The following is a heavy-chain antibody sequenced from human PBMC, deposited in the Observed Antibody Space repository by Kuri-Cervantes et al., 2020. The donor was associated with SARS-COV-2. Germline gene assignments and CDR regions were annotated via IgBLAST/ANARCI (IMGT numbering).Heavy chain of an antibody. Sequence: GESLKISCAASGFTFSSYGMHWVRQAPGKGLEWVAVIWYDGSNKYYADSVKGRFTISRDNSKNTLYLQMNSLRAEDTAVYYCARDRYYDSSGPMIDYWGQGTPVTVSS. CDR2: IWYDGSNK. CDR3: ARDRYYDSSGPMIDY. J-gene: IGHJ4*02. V-gene: IGHV3-33*01. CDR1: GFTFSSYG. D-gene: IGHD3-22*01.